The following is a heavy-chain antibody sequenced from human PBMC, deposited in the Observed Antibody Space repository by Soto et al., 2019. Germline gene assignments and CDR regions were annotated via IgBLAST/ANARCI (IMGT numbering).Heavy chain of an antibody. CDR3: ARHPDRIAPIGWFDP. J-gene: IGHJ5*02. CDR2: ISSSSSTI. D-gene: IGHD6-13*01. CDR1: GFTFSSYS. Sequence: EVQLVESGGGLVQPGGSLRLSCAASGFTFSSYSMNWVRQAPGKGLEWVSYISSSSSTIYYADSVKGRFTISRDNAKNSLYLQMNSLRAGDTAVYYCARHPDRIAPIGWFDPWGQGTLVTVSS. V-gene: IGHV3-48*01.